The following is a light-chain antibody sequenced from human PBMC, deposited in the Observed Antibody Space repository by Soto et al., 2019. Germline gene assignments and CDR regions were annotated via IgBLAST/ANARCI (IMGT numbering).Light chain of an antibody. Sequence: EIVLTQSPDTLSLSPGERATLSCRASQSVTSSYLAWYQQRPGQAPRLLIYDASSRAPGIPDRFSGSGSETDFTLTIIRLEPEDFAVYYCQQYGSSPRLTFGGGTKVEI. J-gene: IGKJ4*01. CDR1: QSVTSSY. CDR2: DAS. CDR3: QQYGSSPRLT. V-gene: IGKV3-20*01.